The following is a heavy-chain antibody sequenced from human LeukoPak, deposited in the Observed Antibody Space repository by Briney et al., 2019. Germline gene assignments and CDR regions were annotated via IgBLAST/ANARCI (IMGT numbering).Heavy chain of an antibody. J-gene: IGHJ5*02. CDR2: IYHSGST. Sequence: SETLSLTCAVSGGSISSGGYSWSWIRQPPGKGLEWIGYIYHSGSTYYNPSLKSRVTISVDRSKNQFSLKLSSVTAADTAVYYCARDKCSGGSCYSNWFDPWGQGTLVTVSS. D-gene: IGHD2-15*01. CDR3: ARDKCSGGSCYSNWFDP. CDR1: GGSISSGGYS. V-gene: IGHV4-30-2*01.